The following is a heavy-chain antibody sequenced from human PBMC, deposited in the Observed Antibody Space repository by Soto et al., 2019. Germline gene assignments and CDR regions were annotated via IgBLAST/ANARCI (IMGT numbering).Heavy chain of an antibody. D-gene: IGHD1-7*01. CDR3: ARALSGTTAVAY. V-gene: IGHV1-18*01. Sequence: ASVKVSFKSSGYTFTNYGITWVLQAPGQWLECMGWISTYNGDTKYAQRFQDRVTMTTDTSTSTAYMDLRSLRSDDTAVYFCARALSGTTAVAYWGQGILVTVSS. CDR2: ISTYNGDT. J-gene: IGHJ4*02. CDR1: GYTFTNYG.